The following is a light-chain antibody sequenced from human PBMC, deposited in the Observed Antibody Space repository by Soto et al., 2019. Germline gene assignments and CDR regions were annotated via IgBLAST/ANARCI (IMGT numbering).Light chain of an antibody. J-gene: IGLJ3*02. V-gene: IGLV7-46*01. CDR2: VKN. Sequence: QAVVTQEPSLTVSPGGTVTLTCAPSSGTVPGGHFASWFHQRPGKAPRPLIYVKNNKPSGTPARFSASLPGGTAALTLSGAQPEDEAEYYCLLSYGGADWVFGAGTKLTVL. CDR1: SGTVPGGHF. CDR3: LLSYGGADWV.